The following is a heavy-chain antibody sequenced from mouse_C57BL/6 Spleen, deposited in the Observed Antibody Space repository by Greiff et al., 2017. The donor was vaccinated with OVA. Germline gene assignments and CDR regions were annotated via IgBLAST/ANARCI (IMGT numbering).Heavy chain of an antibody. Sequence: DVHLVESGGGLVKPGGSLKLSCAASGFTFSSYAMSWVRQTPEKRLEWVATISDGGSYTYYPDNVKGRFTISRDNAKNNLYLQMSHLKSEDTAIYYCAREAYYGSPFDYWGQGTTLTVSS. V-gene: IGHV5-4*01. J-gene: IGHJ2*01. CDR2: ISDGGSYT. CDR3: AREAYYGSPFDY. D-gene: IGHD1-1*01. CDR1: GFTFSSYA.